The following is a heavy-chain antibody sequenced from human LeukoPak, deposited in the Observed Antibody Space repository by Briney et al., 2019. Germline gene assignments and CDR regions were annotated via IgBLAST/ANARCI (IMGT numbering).Heavy chain of an antibody. CDR1: GFTFSSYS. Sequence: GGSLRLSCAASGFTFSSYSMNWVRQAPGKGLEWVSSISSSSSYIYYADSVKGRFTISRDNAKNSLYLQMNSLRAEDTAVYYCARGAPYYDSSRRAPLDYWGQGTLVTVSS. V-gene: IGHV3-21*01. CDR2: ISSSSSYI. J-gene: IGHJ4*02. CDR3: ARGAPYYDSSRRAPLDY. D-gene: IGHD3-22*01.